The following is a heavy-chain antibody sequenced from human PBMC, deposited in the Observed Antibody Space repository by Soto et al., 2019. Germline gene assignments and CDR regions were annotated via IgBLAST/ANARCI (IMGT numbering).Heavy chain of an antibody. V-gene: IGHV4-39*01. D-gene: IGHD3-9*01. Sequence: QLQLEESGPGLVKSSETLSLTCSVSGDSISSSSYYWGWIRQSPGEGLELIGNINGNGGTQYKPSLSSRVIISVDTSANQISLRLTSVTAADTAVYYCASRYGPSEFDHWGQGSLVTVSS. CDR1: GDSISSSSYY. CDR3: ASRYGPSEFDH. CDR2: INGNGGT. J-gene: IGHJ1*01.